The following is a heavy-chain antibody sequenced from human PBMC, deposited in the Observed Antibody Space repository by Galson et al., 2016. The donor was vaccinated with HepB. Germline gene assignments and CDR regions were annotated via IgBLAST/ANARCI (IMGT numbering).Heavy chain of an antibody. V-gene: IGHV3-48*02. CDR3: AREGGQQVVRWERLRKVYYYYPMDV. CDR1: GFTFSTYS. D-gene: IGHD6-13*01. CDR2: IGSGSTTK. Sequence: SLRLSCAASGFTFSTYSMNWVRQAPGKGLEWVSYIGSGSTTKYYADTVKGRFTISTDNAKNSLYLQMNSLRDDDTAVYYCAREGGQQVVRWERLRKVYYYYPMDVWGQGTTVTVSS. J-gene: IGHJ6*02.